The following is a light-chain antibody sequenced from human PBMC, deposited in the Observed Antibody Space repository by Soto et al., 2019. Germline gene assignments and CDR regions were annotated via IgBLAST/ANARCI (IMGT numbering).Light chain of an antibody. Sequence: EIVMTQSPATLSVSPGERATLSCRASQSLSSNLAWYQQKPGQAPRLLIYDASTRATGNPARFIGSGSGTEFTLTISSLQSEDFAVYYCQQYNNWPPWTFGQGTKVEIK. CDR2: DAS. CDR1: QSLSSN. CDR3: QQYNNWPPWT. J-gene: IGKJ1*01. V-gene: IGKV3-15*01.